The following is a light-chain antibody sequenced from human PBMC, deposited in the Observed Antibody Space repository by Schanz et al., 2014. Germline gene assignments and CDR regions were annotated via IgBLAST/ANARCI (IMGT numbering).Light chain of an antibody. CDR2: NVN. J-gene: IGLJ2*01. CDR3: SSYAGSNTLV. V-gene: IGLV2-8*01. CDR1: SSDVGSYDY. Sequence: QSALIQPPSVSGSPGQSVTISCTGTSSDVGSYDYVSWYQQHPGTVPKPMIYNVNTQPSGVPDRFSGSKSGNTASLTVSGLQAEDEADYYCSSYAGSNTLVFGGGTKLTVL.